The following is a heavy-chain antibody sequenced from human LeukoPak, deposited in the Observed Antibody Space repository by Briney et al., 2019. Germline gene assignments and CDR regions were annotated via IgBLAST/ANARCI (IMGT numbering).Heavy chain of an antibody. J-gene: IGHJ5*02. CDR2: TYYSGST. CDR1: GGSISSSSYY. D-gene: IGHD4-11*01. Sequence: PSETLSLTCTVSGGSISSSSYYWSWIRQPPGKGLEWIGYTYYSGSTNYNPSLKSRVTISVDTSKNQFSLKLSSVTAADTAVYYCARDSYSNYGNWFDPWGQGTLVTVSS. V-gene: IGHV4-61*01. CDR3: ARDSYSNYGNWFDP.